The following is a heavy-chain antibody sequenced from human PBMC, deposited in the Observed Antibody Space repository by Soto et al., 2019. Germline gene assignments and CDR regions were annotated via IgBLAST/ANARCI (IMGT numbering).Heavy chain of an antibody. CDR1: GFTFSSYG. CDR3: ARVESSSWYFDL. V-gene: IGHV3-33*01. D-gene: IGHD6-13*01. CDR2: IWYDGSNK. Sequence: QVQLVESGGGVVQPGRSLRLSCAASGFTFSSYGMHWVRQAPGKGLEWVAVIWYDGSNKYYADSVKGRFTISRDNSKNTLYLQMNSLRAEDTAVYYCARVESSSWYFDLWGRGTLVTVSS. J-gene: IGHJ2*01.